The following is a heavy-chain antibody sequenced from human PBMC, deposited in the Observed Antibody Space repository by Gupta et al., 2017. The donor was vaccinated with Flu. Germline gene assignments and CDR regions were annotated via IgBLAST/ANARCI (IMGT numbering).Heavy chain of an antibody. CDR1: GFPFSSYW. CDR2: IKQDGSEK. Sequence: EVQLVESGGGLVQPGGSLRRSCPASGFPFSSYWMSWVRQAPGKGLEWVANIKQDGSEKYYVDSVKSRFTISRDNAKNSLYLQMNSLRAEDTAVYYCARNRCSSTSCTQVDYWGQGTLVTVSS. D-gene: IGHD2-2*01. J-gene: IGHJ4*02. CDR3: ARNRCSSTSCTQVDY. V-gene: IGHV3-7*01.